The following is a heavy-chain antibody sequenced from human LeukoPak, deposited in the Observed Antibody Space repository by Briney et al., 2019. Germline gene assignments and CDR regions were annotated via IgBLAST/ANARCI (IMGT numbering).Heavy chain of an antibody. V-gene: IGHV1-69*05. CDR3: ARGLQYQLLKALGYYYMDV. J-gene: IGHJ6*03. D-gene: IGHD2-2*01. CDR2: IIPISGTA. CDR1: GGTFSSHA. Sequence: SVKVSCTASGGTFSSHAIAWVRQAPGQGPEWMGGIIPISGTANYAQKFQGRVTISTDESTSTAYMELTSLTSDDTAVYYCARGLQYQLLKALGYYYMDVWGEGTTVTVSS.